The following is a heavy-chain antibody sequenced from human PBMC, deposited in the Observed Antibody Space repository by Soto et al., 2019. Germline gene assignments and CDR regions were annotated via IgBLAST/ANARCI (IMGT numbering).Heavy chain of an antibody. J-gene: IGHJ6*02. CDR2: IYYSGST. CDR1: GGSISSYY. Sequence: SETLSLTCTVSGGSISSYYWSWIRQPPGKGLEWIGYIYYSGSTNYNPSLKSRVTISVDTSKNQFSLKLSSVTAADTAVYYCARDSAARPQSYYYYGMDVWGQGTTVTVSS. V-gene: IGHV4-59*01. D-gene: IGHD6-6*01. CDR3: ARDSAARPQSYYYYGMDV.